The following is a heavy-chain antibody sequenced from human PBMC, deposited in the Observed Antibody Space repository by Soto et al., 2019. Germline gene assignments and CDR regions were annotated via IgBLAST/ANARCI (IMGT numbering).Heavy chain of an antibody. J-gene: IGHJ1*01. CDR2: IHSSGSI. V-gene: IGHV4-30-4*01. Sequence: SETLSLTCTVSGGSISSDDYYWSWIRQAPGRGLEWIGYIHSSGSIYYNPSLKSRATMSIDTARNQFSLKVSSVTVAGTAVYYCARDLDGLHDDNSGPYPRPGWGQGTLVT. D-gene: IGHD3-22*01. CDR3: ARDLDGLHDDNSGPYPRPG. CDR1: GGSISSDDYY.